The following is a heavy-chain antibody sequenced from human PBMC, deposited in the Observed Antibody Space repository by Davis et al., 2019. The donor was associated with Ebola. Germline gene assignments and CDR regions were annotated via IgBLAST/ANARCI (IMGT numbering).Heavy chain of an antibody. CDR2: IYYSGST. J-gene: IGHJ6*02. CDR1: GGSVSSGSYY. CDR3: ASGTLLWFGELFTYYYYGMDV. D-gene: IGHD3-10*01. V-gene: IGHV4-61*01. Sequence: GSLRLSCTGSGGSVSSGSYYWSWIRQPPGKGLEWIGYIYYSGSTNYNPSLKSRVTISVDTSKNQFSLKLSSVTAADTAVYYCASGTLLWFGELFTYYYYGMDVWGQGTTVTVSS.